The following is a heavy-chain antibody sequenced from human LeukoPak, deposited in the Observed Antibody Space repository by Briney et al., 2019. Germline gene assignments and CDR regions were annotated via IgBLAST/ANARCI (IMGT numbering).Heavy chain of an antibody. V-gene: IGHV3-30-3*01. J-gene: IGHJ4*02. D-gene: IGHD5-24*01. CDR3: VKDRKPDGRYNFDY. CDR2: ISYDGFNE. CDR1: GFTFSSYA. Sequence: GGSLRLSCAASGFTFSSYAMHWVRQAPGKGLEWVTVISYDGFNEDYADSVKGRFTISRDNSKNTLYLHMNSLRAEDTATYYCVKDRKPDGRYNFDYWGPGTLVTVSS.